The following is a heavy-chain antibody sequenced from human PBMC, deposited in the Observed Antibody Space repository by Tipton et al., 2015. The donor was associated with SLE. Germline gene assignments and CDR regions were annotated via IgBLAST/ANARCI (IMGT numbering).Heavy chain of an antibody. Sequence: TLSFTCTVSGDSIRSSRYYWGWIRQPPGKGLEWIGSIYYSGTTYYNPSLKSRVTISVDTSKNQFSLKLSSVTAADTAVYYCARGSPARSGYYYYYYMDVWGKGTTVTVSS. CDR3: ARGSPARSGYYYYYYMDV. CDR2: IYYSGTT. J-gene: IGHJ6*03. CDR1: GDSIRSSRYY. V-gene: IGHV4-39*07. D-gene: IGHD2-2*01.